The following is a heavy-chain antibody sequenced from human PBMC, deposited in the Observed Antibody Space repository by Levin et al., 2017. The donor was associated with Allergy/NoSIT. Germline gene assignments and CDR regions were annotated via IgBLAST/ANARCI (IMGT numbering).Heavy chain of an antibody. D-gene: IGHD2-2*01. CDR3: ARIVVPATAYSMDV. J-gene: IGHJ6*02. V-gene: IGHV3-33*01. CDR1: GFTFSSYG. Sequence: GGSLRLSCAASGFTFSSYGMHWVRQAPGKGLEWVAVIWYDGSNKYYADSVKGRFTISRDNSKNTLYLQMNSLRAEDTAVYYCARIVVPATAYSMDVWGQGTPVTVSS. CDR2: IWYDGSNK.